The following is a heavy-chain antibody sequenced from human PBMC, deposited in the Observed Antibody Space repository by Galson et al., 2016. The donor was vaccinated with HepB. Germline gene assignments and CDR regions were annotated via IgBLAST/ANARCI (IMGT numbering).Heavy chain of an antibody. D-gene: IGHD6-19*01. J-gene: IGHJ6*03. Sequence: SETLSLTCTVSGASISATNYYWGWIRQPPGRGLEWIGSIYHTESTNYNPSLESRVTISVDTAKNHLTLSLNSVTAADTAVYYCATGIVVAGKRYYQYMDVWGKGTSVTVSS. CDR2: IYHTEST. V-gene: IGHV4-39*01. CDR3: ATGIVVAGKRYYQYMDV. CDR1: GASISATNYY.